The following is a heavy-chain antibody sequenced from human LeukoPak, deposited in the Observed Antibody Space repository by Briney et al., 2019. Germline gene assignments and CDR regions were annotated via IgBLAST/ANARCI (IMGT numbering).Heavy chain of an antibody. CDR2: ISYDGSNK. CDR1: GFTFSSYA. J-gene: IGHJ4*02. V-gene: IGHV3-30-3*01. Sequence: GGSLRLSCAASGFTFSSYAMHWVRQAPGKGLEWVAVISYDGSNKYYADPVKGRFTISRDNSKNTLYLQMNSLRAEDTAVYYCARETPLEEYYFDYWGQGTLVTVSS. CDR3: ARETPLEEYYFDY. D-gene: IGHD3-10*01.